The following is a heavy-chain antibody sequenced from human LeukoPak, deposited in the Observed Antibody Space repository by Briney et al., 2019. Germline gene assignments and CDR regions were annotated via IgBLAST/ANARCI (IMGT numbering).Heavy chain of an antibody. Sequence: GGSLRLSCAASGFTFSSYGMHWVRQAQGKGLEWVAVIWSDGSQQHYADSVKGRFTISRDNSKNTLYLQMNSLRVDDTAVYYCARSSDSSDLGYWGQGTLVTVSS. CDR1: GFTFSSYG. CDR2: IWSDGSQQ. V-gene: IGHV3-33*01. J-gene: IGHJ4*02. CDR3: ARSSDSSDLGY. D-gene: IGHD6-25*01.